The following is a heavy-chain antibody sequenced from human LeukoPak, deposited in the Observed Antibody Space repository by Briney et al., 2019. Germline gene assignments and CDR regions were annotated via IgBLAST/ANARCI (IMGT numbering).Heavy chain of an antibody. Sequence: PSETLSLTCAVDGGSFSGYYWSWIRQPPGKGLEWIGEINHSGSTNYNPSLKSRVTISVDTSKNQFSLKLSSVTAADTAVYYCAKGSSWYGGFDPWGQGTLVTVSS. CDR2: INHSGST. V-gene: IGHV4-34*01. CDR1: GGSFSGYY. CDR3: AKGSSWYGGFDP. D-gene: IGHD6-13*01. J-gene: IGHJ5*02.